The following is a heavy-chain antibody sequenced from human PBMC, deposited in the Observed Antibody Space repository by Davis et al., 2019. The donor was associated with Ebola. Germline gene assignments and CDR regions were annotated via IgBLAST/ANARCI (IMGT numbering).Heavy chain of an antibody. J-gene: IGHJ4*02. V-gene: IGHV3-21*01. CDR2: ISSDSDYI. CDR3: AKDSPHDSSGYYPDY. Sequence: GESLKISCAASGFTFSTYSMSWVRQAPGKGLEWVSSISSDSDYIYYADSAKGRFTISRDNAKNSLYLQMNSLRAEDTAVYYCAKDSPHDSSGYYPDYWGQGTLVTVSS. D-gene: IGHD3-22*01. CDR1: GFTFSTYS.